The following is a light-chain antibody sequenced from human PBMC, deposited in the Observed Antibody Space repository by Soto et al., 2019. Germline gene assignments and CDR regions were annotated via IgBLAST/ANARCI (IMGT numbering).Light chain of an antibody. CDR3: SSYTTSNTRQIV. J-gene: IGLJ1*01. V-gene: IGLV2-14*01. CDR1: SSDVGGYNY. Sequence: QSALTQPACVSGSPGQSITISCTGTSSDVGGYNYVSWYQQHPGKAPKFMIYDVSNRPSGVSNRFSGSKSGNTASLTISGLQAEHEADYYCSSYTTSNTRQIVFGTGTKVTVL. CDR2: DVS.